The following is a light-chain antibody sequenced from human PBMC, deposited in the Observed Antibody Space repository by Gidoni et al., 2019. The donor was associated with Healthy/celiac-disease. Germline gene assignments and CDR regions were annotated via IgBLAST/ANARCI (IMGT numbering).Light chain of an antibody. Sequence: ILFTQSPATLSLSPGERATLSCRASQSVSSYLAWYQQKPGQAPRLLIYDASNRATGIPARFSGSGSGTDFTLTISSLEPEDFAVYYCQQRSNWPPLTFGGXTKVEIK. V-gene: IGKV3-11*01. J-gene: IGKJ4*01. CDR2: DAS. CDR1: QSVSSY. CDR3: QQRSNWPPLT.